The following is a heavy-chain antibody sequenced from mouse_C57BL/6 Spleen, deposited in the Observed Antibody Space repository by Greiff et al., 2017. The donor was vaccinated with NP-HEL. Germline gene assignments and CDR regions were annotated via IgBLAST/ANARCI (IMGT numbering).Heavy chain of an antibody. D-gene: IGHD1-1*01. CDR3: ARYHYCGSSSFAY. CDR2: INPNNGGT. V-gene: IGHV1-26*01. J-gene: IGHJ3*01. Sequence: EVQLQQSGPELVKPGASVKISCKASGYTFTDYYMNWVKQSHGKSLEWIGDINPNNGGTSYNQKFKGKATLTVDKSSSTAYMELRSLTSEDSAVYYCARYHYCGSSSFAYWGQGTLVTVSA. CDR1: GYTFTDYY.